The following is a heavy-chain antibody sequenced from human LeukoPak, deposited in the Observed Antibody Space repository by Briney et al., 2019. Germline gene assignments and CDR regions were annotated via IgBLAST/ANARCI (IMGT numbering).Heavy chain of an antibody. D-gene: IGHD3-22*01. V-gene: IGHV1-2*02. Sequence: GASVKVSCKASGYTFTGYYMHWVRQAPGQGLEWMGWINPNSGGTNYAQKFQGRVTMTRDTSNSTAYMELSRLRSDDTAVYYCARVGDNYYDSSGYDYWGQGTLVTVSS. CDR3: ARVGDNYYDSSGYDY. CDR1: GYTFTGYY. J-gene: IGHJ4*02. CDR2: INPNSGGT.